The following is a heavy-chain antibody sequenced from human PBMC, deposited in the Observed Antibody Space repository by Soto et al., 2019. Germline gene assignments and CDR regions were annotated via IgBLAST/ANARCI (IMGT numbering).Heavy chain of an antibody. Sequence: GGSRRLSCLPCEFSFSKRWMHWVSDVPEKRLVWVSHINSEGSSTTYADSVEGRFTIARDNAKKTVYLQMNSLRAEDTAVYFCARDNSYALDVWGQGTTVHVSS. CDR1: EFSFSKRW. CDR2: INSEGSST. V-gene: IGHV3-74*03. CDR3: ARDNSYALDV. J-gene: IGHJ6*02.